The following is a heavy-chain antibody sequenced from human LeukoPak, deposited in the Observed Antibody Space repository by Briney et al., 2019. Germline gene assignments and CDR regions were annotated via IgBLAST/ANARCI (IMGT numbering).Heavy chain of an antibody. CDR3: ARDLGGDVAVPTAAPDF. CDR1: GYTFTSYG. V-gene: IGHV1-18*01. D-gene: IGHD2-2*01. J-gene: IGHJ4*02. CDR2: ITVHNGNT. Sequence: ASVKVSCKASGYTFTSYGFSWIRQAPGQGLEWMGWITVHNGNTKYAQKFQDRVTMTTDTSTSTAYMELRSLRSDDTAVYYCARDLGGDVAVPTAAPDFWGQGTLVAVSS.